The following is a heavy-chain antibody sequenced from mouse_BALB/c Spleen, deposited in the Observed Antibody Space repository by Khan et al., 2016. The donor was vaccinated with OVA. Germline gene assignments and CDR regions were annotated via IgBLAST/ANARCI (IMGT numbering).Heavy chain of an antibody. J-gene: IGHJ2*01. CDR1: GYTFTTYW. CDR3: TKDRIDY. V-gene: IGHV1-7*01. CDR2: INPTSGYT. Sequence: VELVESGAELAKPGASVKMSCKASGYTFTTYWMHWVKQRPGQGLEWIGYINPTSGYTDYNETFKDRATLSADKSSSTAYMQLNSVTSEDSAVYYCTKDRIDYWGQGTTLTVSS.